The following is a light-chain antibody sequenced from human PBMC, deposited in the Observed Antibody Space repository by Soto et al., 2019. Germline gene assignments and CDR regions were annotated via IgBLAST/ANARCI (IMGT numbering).Light chain of an antibody. J-gene: IGKJ4*01. CDR3: HQYYDCSLT. Sequence: EIVMTQSPATLSVSPGERATLSCRASQNIHNNLAWFQQKPGQAPTFLIYGASTRATGIPARFSGSGSGLEFYRIISSLQSEAFAVYYCHQYYDCSLTFGGATKVVIK. CDR1: QNIHNN. V-gene: IGKV3-15*01. CDR2: GAS.